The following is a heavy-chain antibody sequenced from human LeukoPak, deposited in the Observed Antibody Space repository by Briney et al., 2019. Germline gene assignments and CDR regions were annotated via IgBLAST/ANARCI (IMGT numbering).Heavy chain of an antibody. V-gene: IGHV4-59*01. D-gene: IGHD1-1*01. CDR2: IYYSGST. J-gene: IGHJ4*02. CDR1: GGSISSYY. Sequence: SETLSLTCTVSGGSISSYYWSWIRQPPGKGLEWIGYIYYSGSTNYNPSLKSRVTISVDTSKNQFSLKLSSVTAADTAVYSCARLQRTPSGYYFDYWGQGTLVTVSS. CDR3: ARLQRTPSGYYFDY.